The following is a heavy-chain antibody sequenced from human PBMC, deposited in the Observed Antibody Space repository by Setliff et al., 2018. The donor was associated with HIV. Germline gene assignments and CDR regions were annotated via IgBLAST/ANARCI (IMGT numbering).Heavy chain of an antibody. CDR3: ATLRWLRSKHSDY. V-gene: IGHV4-39*01. J-gene: IGHJ4*01. Sequence: SETLSLTCTVSGDSISSSTYYWGWIRQPPGKGLEWIGSIYYSGSTYYNPSLKTRVTISVDTSKNQFSLKLRSVTAADTAVYFCATLRWLRSKHSDYWGQGILVTVSS. CDR1: GDSISSSTYY. D-gene: IGHD5-12*01. CDR2: IYYSGST.